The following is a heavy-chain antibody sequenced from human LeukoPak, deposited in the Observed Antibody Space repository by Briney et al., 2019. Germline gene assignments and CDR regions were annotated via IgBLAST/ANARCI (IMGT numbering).Heavy chain of an antibody. CDR3: ARGAIVVVVPAAHKNWFDP. D-gene: IGHD2-2*01. CDR2: INPNSGGT. Sequence: GASVKVSCKASGYTFTGYYMHWVRQAPGQGLEWMGWINPNSGGTNYAQKFQGRVTMPRDTSISTAYMELSRLRSDDTAVYYCARGAIVVVVPAAHKNWFDPWGQGTLVTVSS. V-gene: IGHV1-2*02. CDR1: GYTFTGYY. J-gene: IGHJ5*02.